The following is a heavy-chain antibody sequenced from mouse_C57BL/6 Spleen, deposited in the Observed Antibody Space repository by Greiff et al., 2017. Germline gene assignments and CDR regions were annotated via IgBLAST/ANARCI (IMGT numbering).Heavy chain of an antibody. V-gene: IGHV7-3*01. Sequence: EVQLVESGGGLVQPGGSLSLSCAASGFTFTDYYMSWVRQPPGKALGWLGFIRNKANGYTTEYSASVKGRFTISRDNSQSILYLQMNALRAEDSATYYCARYNYDGYFDVWGTGTTVTVSS. D-gene: IGHD2-4*01. CDR1: GFTFTDYY. J-gene: IGHJ1*03. CDR3: ARYNYDGYFDV. CDR2: IRNKANGYTT.